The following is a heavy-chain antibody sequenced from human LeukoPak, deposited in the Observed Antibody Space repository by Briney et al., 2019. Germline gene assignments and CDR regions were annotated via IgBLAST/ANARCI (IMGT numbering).Heavy chain of an antibody. D-gene: IGHD4-17*01. CDR1: GVSISSSSYY. J-gene: IGHJ4*02. Sequence: SETLSLTCTVSGVSISSSSYYWGWIRQPPGKGLEWIGTICYSGSTYYNPSLKSQVTISVDTSKNQFSLKLSSATAADTAVYYCARVPTVTFFDYWGQGTLVTVSS. V-gene: IGHV4-39*07. CDR2: ICYSGST. CDR3: ARVPTVTFFDY.